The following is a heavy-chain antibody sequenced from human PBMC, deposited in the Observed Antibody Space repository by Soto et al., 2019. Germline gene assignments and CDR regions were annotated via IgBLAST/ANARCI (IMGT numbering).Heavy chain of an antibody. V-gene: IGHV4-30-4*01. D-gene: IGHD5-12*01. CDR3: ARGVRGYLGYYFDY. CDR1: GGSISSGDYY. Sequence: SETLSLTCTVSGGSISSGDYYWSWIRQPPGKGLEWIGYIYYSGSTYYNPSLKSRVTISVDTSKNQFSLKLSSVTAADTAVYYCARGVRGYLGYYFDYWGQGTMVTVYS. CDR2: IYYSGST. J-gene: IGHJ4*02.